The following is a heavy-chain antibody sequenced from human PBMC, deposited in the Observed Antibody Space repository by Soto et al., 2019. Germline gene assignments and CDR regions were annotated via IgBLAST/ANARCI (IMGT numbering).Heavy chain of an antibody. V-gene: IGHV3-23*01. CDR3: AKGLYGGYDGVPHY. J-gene: IGHJ4*02. Sequence: EVQLLESGGGLVQPGGSLRVSCAASGFTFSSYAMTWVRQAPGKGLEWVSAISGSGDNTYYADSVKGRFTISRDSSKNTLSLQMDSLRVEDTAVYYCAKGLYGGYDGVPHYWGQGTLVTVSS. CDR2: ISGSGDNT. CDR1: GFTFSSYA. D-gene: IGHD5-12*01.